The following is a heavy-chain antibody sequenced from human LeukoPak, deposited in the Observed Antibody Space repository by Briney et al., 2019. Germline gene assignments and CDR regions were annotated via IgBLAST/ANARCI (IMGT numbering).Heavy chain of an antibody. CDR2: IKSKTDGGTT. CDR3: TTLSYDSIHDAFDI. CDR1: GFTFSNAW. V-gene: IGHV3-15*01. D-gene: IGHD3-22*01. J-gene: IGHJ3*02. Sequence: PGGSLRLSCAAPGFTFSNAWMGWVRQAPGKGLEWVGRIKSKTDGGTTDYAAPVKGRFTISRDDSKNTLYLQMNSLKTEDTAVYYCTTLSYDSIHDAFDIWGQGTMVTVSS.